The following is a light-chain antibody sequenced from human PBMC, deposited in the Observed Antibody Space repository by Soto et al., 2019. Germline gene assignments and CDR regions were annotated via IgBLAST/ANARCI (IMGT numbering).Light chain of an antibody. J-gene: IGKJ2*01. CDR1: QTIRTH. Sequence: DIQMTQSPSSLSASVGDRVTITCWASQTIRTHLNWYRQKAGEAPELLIFGVSTLQVGVPSRFTGSGSGTDFTLTISSLQVEDFATYYCQQTYSTPYTLGQGTKLEI. V-gene: IGKV1-39*01. CDR3: QQTYSTPYT. CDR2: GVS.